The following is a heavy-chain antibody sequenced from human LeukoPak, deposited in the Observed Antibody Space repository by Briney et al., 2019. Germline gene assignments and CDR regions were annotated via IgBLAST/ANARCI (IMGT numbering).Heavy chain of an antibody. CDR2: VFSGGST. V-gene: IGHV4-59*12. CDR1: GGSINNYY. CDR3: ARGRGEEGKDIVVVPAAMWQGSSGWHYYFDY. Sequence: SETLSLTCTVSGGSINNYYWSWIRQPPGKGLEWIGYVFSGGSTNYNPSLKSRVTMSADTSKNQLSLKLSSVTAADTAVYYCARGRGEEGKDIVVVPAAMWQGSSGWHYYFDYWGQGTLVTVSS. J-gene: IGHJ4*02. D-gene: IGHD2-2*01.